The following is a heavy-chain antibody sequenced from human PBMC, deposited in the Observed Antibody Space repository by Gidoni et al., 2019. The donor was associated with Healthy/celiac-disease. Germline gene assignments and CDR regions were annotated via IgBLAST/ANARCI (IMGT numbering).Heavy chain of an antibody. J-gene: IGHJ4*02. CDR3: ASHLAYCGGDCYVDY. CDR2: IYTSGST. CDR1: GCSISSGSYY. Sequence: QVQLQESGPGLVKPSPTLSLTCTVSGCSISSGSYYWSWLRQPAGKGLEWIGRIYTSGSTNYNPSLKSRVTMSVDTSKNQFSLKLSSVTAADTAVYYCASHLAYCGGDCYVDYWGQGTLVTVSS. D-gene: IGHD2-21*02. V-gene: IGHV4-61*02.